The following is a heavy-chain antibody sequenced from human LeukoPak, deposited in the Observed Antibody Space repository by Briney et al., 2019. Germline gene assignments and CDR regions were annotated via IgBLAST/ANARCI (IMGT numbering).Heavy chain of an antibody. CDR1: GFTFSSYE. CDR3: AREPPYYDSSGYYDY. CDR2: ISSSGSTI. D-gene: IGHD3-22*01. J-gene: IGHJ4*02. V-gene: IGHV3-48*03. Sequence: PGGSLRLSCAASGFTFSSYEMNWVRQAPGKGPEWVSYISSSGSTIYYADSVKGRFTISRDNAKNSLYLQMNSLRAEDTAVYYCAREPPYYDSSGYYDYWGQGTLVTLSS.